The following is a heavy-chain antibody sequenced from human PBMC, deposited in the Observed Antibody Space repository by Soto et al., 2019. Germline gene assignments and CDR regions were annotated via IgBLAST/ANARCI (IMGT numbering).Heavy chain of an antibody. CDR2: IKGKTDGGTT. CDR1: GFTFNDAW. V-gene: IGHV3-15*05. J-gene: IGHJ4*02. D-gene: IGHD3-22*01. Sequence: GGSLRLSCAASGFTFNDAWMFWVRQAPGKGLEWVGRIKGKTDGGTTGYAATVKGRFTISRDDSKNTVYLQMNSLKTEDTAVYYCTTRTFYYDSSGYYCTYWGQGTLVTISS. CDR3: TTRTFYYDSSGYYCTY.